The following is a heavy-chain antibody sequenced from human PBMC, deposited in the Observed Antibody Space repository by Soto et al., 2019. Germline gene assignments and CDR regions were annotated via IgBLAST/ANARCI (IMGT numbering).Heavy chain of an antibody. CDR3: ARGGTLTGDRDDAFDI. Sequence: GGSLRLSCAASGFTFSSYSMNWVRQAPGKGLEWVSSISSSSSYIYYADSVKGRFTISRDNAKNSLYLQMNSLRAEDTAVYYCARGGTLTGDRDDAFDIWGQGTMVTVS. J-gene: IGHJ3*02. D-gene: IGHD7-27*01. CDR2: ISSSSSYI. CDR1: GFTFSSYS. V-gene: IGHV3-21*01.